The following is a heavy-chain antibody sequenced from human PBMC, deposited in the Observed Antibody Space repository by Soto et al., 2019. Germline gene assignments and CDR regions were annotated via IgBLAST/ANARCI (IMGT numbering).Heavy chain of an antibody. V-gene: IGHV4-34*01. CDR3: ARHGGYYFDY. D-gene: IGHD3-16*01. CDR1: GGPFSGYY. J-gene: IGHJ4*02. Sequence: SETLSLTCAVYGGPFSGYYWSWIRQPPGEGLEWIGEIGHGGGTVYNPSLETRVTISEDSSNNQFSLKLDSVTAADTAVYYCARHGGYYFDYWGQGAPVTVSS. CDR2: IGHGGGT.